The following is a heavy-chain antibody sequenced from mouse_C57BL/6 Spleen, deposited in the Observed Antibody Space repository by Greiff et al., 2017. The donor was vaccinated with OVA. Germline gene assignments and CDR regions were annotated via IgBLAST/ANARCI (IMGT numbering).Heavy chain of an antibody. Sequence: VQLQESGPELVKPGASVKISCKASGYAFSSSWMNWVKQRPGKGLEWIGRIYPGDGDTNYNGKFKGKATLTADKSSSTAYMQLSSLTSEDSAVYFCSYGNYPRYWYFDVWGTGTTVTVSS. D-gene: IGHD2-1*01. V-gene: IGHV1-82*01. CDR1: GYAFSSSW. CDR3: SYGNYPRYWYFDV. J-gene: IGHJ1*03. CDR2: IYPGDGDT.